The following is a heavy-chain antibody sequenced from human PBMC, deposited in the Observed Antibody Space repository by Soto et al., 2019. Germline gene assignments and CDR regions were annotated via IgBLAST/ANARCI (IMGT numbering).Heavy chain of an antibody. J-gene: IGHJ3*02. CDR3: AKVRGKRDDYGALNAFDI. D-gene: IGHD4-17*01. CDR1: GFTFGSYA. CDR2: ISGSGGST. V-gene: IGHV3-23*01. Sequence: GGSLRLSCAASGFTFGSYAMSWVGQAPGKGLEWVSAISGSGGSTYYADSVKGRFTISRDNSKNTLYLQMNSLRAEDTAVYYCAKVRGKRDDYGALNAFDIWGQGTMVTVSS.